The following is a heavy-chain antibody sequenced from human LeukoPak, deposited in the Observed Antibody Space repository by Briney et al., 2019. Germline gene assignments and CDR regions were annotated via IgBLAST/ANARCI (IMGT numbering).Heavy chain of an antibody. D-gene: IGHD6-19*01. Sequence: GGSLRLSCAASGFTFSSYAMNWVRQAPGKGLEWVSVISGSGDSTKYADSVKGRFTISRDNSKNTLYLQMNSLRAEDTALYYCATGLSGGWYYFDYWGQGTLVTVSS. V-gene: IGHV3-23*01. J-gene: IGHJ4*02. CDR2: ISGSGDST. CDR3: ATGLSGGWYYFDY. CDR1: GFTFSSYA.